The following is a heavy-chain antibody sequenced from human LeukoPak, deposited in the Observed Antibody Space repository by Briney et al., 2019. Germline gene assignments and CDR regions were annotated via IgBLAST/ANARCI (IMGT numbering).Heavy chain of an antibody. Sequence: GGSLRLSCAAPGFTFSSYAMSWVRQAPGKGLEGGSAISGSGGSTYYADSVKGRFTISRDNSKNTLYLQMTSLRAEDTAVYYCAKVRIAAAGNPYYYYGMDVWGQGTTVTVSS. CDR2: ISGSGGST. CDR3: AKVRIAAAGNPYYYYGMDV. V-gene: IGHV3-23*01. D-gene: IGHD6-13*01. CDR1: GFTFSSYA. J-gene: IGHJ6*02.